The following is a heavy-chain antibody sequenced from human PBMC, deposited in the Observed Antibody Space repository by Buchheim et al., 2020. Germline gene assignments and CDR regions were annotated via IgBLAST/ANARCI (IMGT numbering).Heavy chain of an antibody. V-gene: IGHV3-23*01. J-gene: IGHJ4*02. CDR3: AKEEVPNDY. CDR1: GFTFSNSA. CDR2: ISRSGDTT. Sequence: EAQLLESGGGLVQPGGSLRLSCAVSGFTFSNSAMTWVRQAPGKGLEWVSAISRSGDTTYYADSVMGRFTLSRDTSKNKLYLQMNSLRVDDTAVYYCAKEEVPNDYWGLGTL.